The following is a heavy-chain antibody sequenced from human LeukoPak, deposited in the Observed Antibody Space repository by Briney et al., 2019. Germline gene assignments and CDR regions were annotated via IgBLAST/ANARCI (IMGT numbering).Heavy chain of an antibody. Sequence: SVKVSCKASGGTFSSYAISWVRQAPGQGLEWMGGIIPIFGTANYAQKFQGRVTITAGESTSTAYMELSSLRSEDTAVYYCARGPYYYGSGSYYKTWGQGTLVTVSS. CDR1: GGTFSSYA. CDR2: IIPIFGTA. D-gene: IGHD3-10*01. V-gene: IGHV1-69*13. J-gene: IGHJ5*02. CDR3: ARGPYYYGSGSYYKT.